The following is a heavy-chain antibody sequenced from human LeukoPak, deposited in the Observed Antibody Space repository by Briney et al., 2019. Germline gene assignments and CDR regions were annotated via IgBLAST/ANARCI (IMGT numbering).Heavy chain of an antibody. V-gene: IGHV4-34*01. Sequence: SETLSLTCGVFGVSINDYYWSWIRQSPGKGLEWIGEISHTEGTRYNPSLESRVTMSVGASANQLSLKLMFVTAADTAVYYCSRILCGHSVSVCYNHWGLGTLVTVSS. CDR3: SRILCGHSVSVCYNH. CDR2: ISHTEGT. D-gene: IGHD3-9*01. CDR1: GVSINDYY. J-gene: IGHJ4*02.